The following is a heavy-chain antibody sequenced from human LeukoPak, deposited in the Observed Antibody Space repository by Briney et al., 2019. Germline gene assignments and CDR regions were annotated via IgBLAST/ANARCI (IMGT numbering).Heavy chain of an antibody. V-gene: IGHV3-30-3*01. D-gene: IGHD5-12*01. CDR1: GLTFSTYA. Sequence: GGSLRLSCAASGLTFSTYAVHWVRQAPGKGLEWVAIISYDGSNKYYTESVRGRFTISRDSSKNTLYLQLNSLRPEDTAVYYCAITSRDSGLRGGQRGAFDIWGQGTMVTVSS. CDR3: AITSRDSGLRGGQRGAFDI. CDR2: ISYDGSNK. J-gene: IGHJ3*02.